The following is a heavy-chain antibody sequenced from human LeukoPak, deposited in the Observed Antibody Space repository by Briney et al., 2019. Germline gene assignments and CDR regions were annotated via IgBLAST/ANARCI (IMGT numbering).Heavy chain of an antibody. J-gene: IGHJ4*02. CDR2: INSDGSST. CDR3: AKAPVTSCRGAFCYPFDS. D-gene: IGHD2-15*01. CDR1: GFTFSSYW. Sequence: GGSLRLSCAASGFTFSSYWMHWVRQAPGKGLVWVSRINSDGSSTSYADSVRGRFTISRDNSRNTMYLQMNSLRAEDAAVYYCAKAPVTSCRGAFCYPFDSWGQGTLVTVSS. V-gene: IGHV3-74*01.